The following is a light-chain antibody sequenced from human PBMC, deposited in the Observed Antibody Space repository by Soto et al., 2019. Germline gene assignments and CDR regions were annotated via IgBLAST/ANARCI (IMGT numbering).Light chain of an antibody. Sequence: EIVMTQSPATLSVSPGERATLSCRASQSVSSNLAWYQQKPGQAPRLLIYGASIRATGIPARFSGSGSGTEFTLTISSLQSEDFAVYYCQQYNNWPLTFGQGTKV. CDR2: GAS. CDR3: QQYNNWPLT. CDR1: QSVSSN. J-gene: IGKJ1*01. V-gene: IGKV3D-15*01.